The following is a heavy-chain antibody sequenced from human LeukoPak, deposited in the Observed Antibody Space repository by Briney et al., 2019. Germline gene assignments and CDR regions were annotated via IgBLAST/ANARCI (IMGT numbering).Heavy chain of an antibody. V-gene: IGHV4-34*01. CDR1: GGSFSGYY. D-gene: IGHD4-23*01. Sequence: SETLSLTCAVYGGSFSGYYWSWIRQPPGKGLEWIGEINHSGSTNYNPSLKSRVTISVDTSKNQFSLKLSSVTAADTAVYYCARDLHYGGNSYFDYWGQGTLVTVSS. J-gene: IGHJ4*02. CDR3: ARDLHYGGNSYFDY. CDR2: INHSGST.